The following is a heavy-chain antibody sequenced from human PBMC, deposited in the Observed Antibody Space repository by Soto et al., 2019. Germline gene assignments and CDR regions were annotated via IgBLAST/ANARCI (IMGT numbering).Heavy chain of an antibody. D-gene: IGHD6-13*01. CDR3: ARRGYSSSWYYYYYYGMDV. J-gene: IGHJ6*02. CDR2: MNPNSGNT. V-gene: IGHV1-8*01. Sequence: QVQLVQSGAEVKKPGASVKVSCKASGYTFTSYDINWVRQATGQGLEWMGWMNPNSGNTGYAQKFQGRVTMTRITSISTGYMELSSLRSKDTAVYYCARRGYSSSWYYYYYYGMDVWGQGTTVTVSS. CDR1: GYTFTSYD.